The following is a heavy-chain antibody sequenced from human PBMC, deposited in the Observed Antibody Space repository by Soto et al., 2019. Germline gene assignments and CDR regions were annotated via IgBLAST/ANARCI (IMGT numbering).Heavy chain of an antibody. J-gene: IGHJ4*02. CDR2: IWYDGSNK. V-gene: IGHV3-33*01. CDR3: ARDPYYGSGSDY. D-gene: IGHD3-10*01. Sequence: PGGSLRLSWAASGFTFSSYGMHWGRQAPGKGREWVAVIWYDGSNKYYAYSVKGRFTISRDNSKHTLYLQMNSLRPEDTAVYYCARDPYYGSGSDYWGQGTLVTGS. CDR1: GFTFSSYG.